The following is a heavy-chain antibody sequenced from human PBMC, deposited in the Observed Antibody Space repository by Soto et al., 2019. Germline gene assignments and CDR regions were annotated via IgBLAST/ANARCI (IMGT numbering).Heavy chain of an antibody. J-gene: IGHJ2*01. CDR2: IYSGGST. CDR3: AKTRYFDL. V-gene: IGHV3-53*04. Sequence: EVQLVESGGGLVQPGGSLRLSCAASGFTVSSNYMSWVRQAPGKGLEWVSVIYSGGSTYYADSVKGRFTISRHHSKNTLYLQMTSLRAEDTAVYYCAKTRYFDLWGRGTLVTVSS. CDR1: GFTVSSNY.